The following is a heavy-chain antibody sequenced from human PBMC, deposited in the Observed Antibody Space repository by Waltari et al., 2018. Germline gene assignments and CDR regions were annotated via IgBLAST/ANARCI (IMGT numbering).Heavy chain of an antibody. CDR1: GFTFSSYA. Sequence: QVQLVESGGGVVQPGRSLRLSCAASGFTFSSYAMHWARPAPGKGLEWVAVISYDGSNKYYADSVKGRFTISRDNSKNTLYLQMNSLRAEDTAVYYCARDRNRSWGYFDYWGQGTLVTVSS. CDR2: ISYDGSNK. D-gene: IGHD6-13*01. J-gene: IGHJ4*02. CDR3: ARDRNRSWGYFDY. V-gene: IGHV3-30-3*01.